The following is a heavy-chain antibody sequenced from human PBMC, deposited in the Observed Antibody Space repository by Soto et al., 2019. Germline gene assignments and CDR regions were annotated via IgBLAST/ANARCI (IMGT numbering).Heavy chain of an antibody. J-gene: IGHJ6*02. CDR3: ARPGRRFGNKMDV. V-gene: IGHV4-59*01. Sequence: QVQLQESGPGLVKPSETLSLTCSVSGDSISSDYWSWIRQPPGKGLEWIGYMYYTGTTNYNPSLRSRVTISLDTSKKQFSLKLSSVTAADTAVYYWARPGRRFGNKMDVWGQGTTVTVSS. D-gene: IGHD3-10*01. CDR2: MYYTGTT. CDR1: GDSISSDY.